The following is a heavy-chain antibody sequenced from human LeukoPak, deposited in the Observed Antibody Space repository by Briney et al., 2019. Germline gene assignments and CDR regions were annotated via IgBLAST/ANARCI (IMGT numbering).Heavy chain of an antibody. Sequence: PSETLSLTCAVYGGSFSGYYWSWIRQPPGKGLEWIGEINHSGSTNYNPSLKSRVTISVDTSKNQFSLKLSSVTAADTAVYYCAQETFCSGGSCYVYWAQGTLVTVSS. J-gene: IGHJ4*02. D-gene: IGHD2-15*01. CDR1: GGSFSGYY. CDR3: AQETFCSGGSCYVY. V-gene: IGHV4-34*01. CDR2: INHSGST.